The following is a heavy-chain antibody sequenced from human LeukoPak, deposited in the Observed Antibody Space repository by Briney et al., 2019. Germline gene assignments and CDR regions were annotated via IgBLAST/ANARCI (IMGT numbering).Heavy chain of an antibody. CDR2: IKVDGSET. J-gene: IGHJ4*02. CDR3: VRGGGNFDY. CDR1: GFTFSRHW. V-gene: IGHV3-7*05. D-gene: IGHD5-12*01. Sequence: GGSLRLSCAASGFTFSRHWMSWVRRVPGRGLEWVANIKVDGSETYYVDSVKGRFTISRDNAQVSLYLQMNSLRAEDTAVYYCVRGGGNFDYWGQGILVTVSS.